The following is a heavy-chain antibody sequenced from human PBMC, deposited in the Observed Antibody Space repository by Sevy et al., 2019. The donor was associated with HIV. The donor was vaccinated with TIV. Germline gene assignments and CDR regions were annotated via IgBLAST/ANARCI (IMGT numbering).Heavy chain of an antibody. CDR3: AKDYYDSSGCYPMDAFDI. Sequence: GGSLRLSCAASGFTFSSYSMNWVRQAPGKGLQWVSGISGSGGSTYYADSVKGRFTISRDNSKNTLYLQMNSLRAEDTAVYYCAKDYYDSSGCYPMDAFDIWGQGTMVTVSS. CDR1: GFTFSSYS. CDR2: ISGSGGST. V-gene: IGHV3-23*01. D-gene: IGHD3-22*01. J-gene: IGHJ3*02.